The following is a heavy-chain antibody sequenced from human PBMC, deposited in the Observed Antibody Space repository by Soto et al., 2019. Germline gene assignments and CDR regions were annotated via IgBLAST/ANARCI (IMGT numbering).Heavy chain of an antibody. V-gene: IGHV1-69*12. CDR3: ARAATDIVVVVDATQCWFDP. J-gene: IGHJ5*02. CDR2: YIPIFGTA. CDR1: GGTFSSYA. D-gene: IGHD2-15*01. Sequence: QVQLVQSGAEVKKPGSSGKVSCKASGGTFSSYAISWVRQAPGQGLEWMGGYIPIFGTANYAQKCEGRVNTTAEESPSTASREQTSIRLEDTAVYYCARAATDIVVVVDATQCWFDPWGQGTLVTVSS.